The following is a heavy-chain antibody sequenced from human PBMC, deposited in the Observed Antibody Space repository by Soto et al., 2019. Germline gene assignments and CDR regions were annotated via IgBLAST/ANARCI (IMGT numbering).Heavy chain of an antibody. Sequence: SETLSLTCAVYGGSFSGYYWSWIRQPPGKGLEWIGEINHSGSTNYNPSLKSRVTISVDTSKNQFSLKLSSVTAADTAVYYCAREGGYCSSTSCSKIDYWGQGTLVTVSS. CDR1: GGSFSGYY. D-gene: IGHD2-2*01. V-gene: IGHV4-34*01. CDR3: AREGGYCSSTSCSKIDY. CDR2: INHSGST. J-gene: IGHJ4*02.